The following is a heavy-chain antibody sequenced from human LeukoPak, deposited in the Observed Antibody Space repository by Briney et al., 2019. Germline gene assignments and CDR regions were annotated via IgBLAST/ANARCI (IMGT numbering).Heavy chain of an antibody. V-gene: IGHV1-3*01. J-gene: IGHJ4*02. D-gene: IGHD6-19*01. CDR2: INAGNGNT. CDR3: ARAVAGSFDY. CDR1: GYTFTSYA. Sequence: ASVKVSCKASGYTFTSYAMHWVRQAPAQRLEWMGWINAGNGNTKYSHKFQGRVTITRDTSASTAYMELSSLRSEDTAGYYCARAVAGSFDYWGQGTLVTVSS.